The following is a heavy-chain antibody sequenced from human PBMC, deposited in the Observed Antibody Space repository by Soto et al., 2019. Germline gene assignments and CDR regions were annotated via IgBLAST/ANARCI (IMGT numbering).Heavy chain of an antibody. J-gene: IGHJ4*02. CDR3: ARDSPPFTMVPFVGY. V-gene: IGHV3-48*02. Sequence: EVQLVESGGGLVQPGGSLRLSCAASGFTFSSYSMNWVRQAPGKGLEWVSYISSSSSTTYYADSVKGRFTISRDNAKNSLYLQMNSLRDEDTAVYYCARDSPPFTMVPFVGYWGQGTLVTVSS. CDR1: GFTFSSYS. CDR2: ISSSSSTT. D-gene: IGHD3-10*01.